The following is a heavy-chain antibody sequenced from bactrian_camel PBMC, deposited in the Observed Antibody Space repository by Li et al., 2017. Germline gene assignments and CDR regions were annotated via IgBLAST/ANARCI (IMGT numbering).Heavy chain of an antibody. CDR2: IDSDGST. V-gene: IGHV3S53*01. J-gene: IGHJ4*01. D-gene: IGHD6*01. CDR3: AAEGLRGPTYGRRWCGQLLARQYMH. CDR1: EYLFSVYQ. Sequence: HVQLVESGGGSVQAGGSLRLSCLASEYLFSVYQMAWFRQAPGKEREGVAGIDSDGSTIYADAVTGRFTISEDNNTHTLYLQMNNLKPEDTATYYCAAEGLRGPTYGRRWCGQLLARQYMHWGQGTQVTVS.